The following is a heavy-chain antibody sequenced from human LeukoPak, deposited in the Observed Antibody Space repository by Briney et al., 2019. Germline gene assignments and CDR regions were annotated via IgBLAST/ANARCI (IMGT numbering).Heavy chain of an antibody. J-gene: IGHJ6*02. CDR1: GGSISSYY. CDR2: IYYSGST. V-gene: IGHV4-59*01. CDR3: ARRDYYYYGMDV. Sequence: SETLSLTCTVSGGSISSYYWSWIRQPPGKGLEWIGYIYYSGSTNYNPSLKSRVTISVDTSKNQFSLKLSSVTAADTAVYYCARRDYYYYGMDVWGQGTTVTVSS.